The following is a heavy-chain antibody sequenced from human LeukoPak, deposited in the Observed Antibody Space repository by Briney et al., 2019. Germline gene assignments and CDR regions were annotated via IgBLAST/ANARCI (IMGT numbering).Heavy chain of an antibody. D-gene: IGHD6-13*01. CDR2: INWNGGST. V-gene: IGHV3-20*04. CDR3: ARDHSSSWLAYYMDV. J-gene: IGHJ6*03. Sequence: GGSLRLSCAASGFTFSRYSINWVRQVPGKGLEWVSGINWNGGSTGYADSVKGRFTISRDNAKNSLYLQMNSLRAEDTALYYCARDHSSSWLAYYMDVWGKGTTVTVSS. CDR1: GFTFSRYS.